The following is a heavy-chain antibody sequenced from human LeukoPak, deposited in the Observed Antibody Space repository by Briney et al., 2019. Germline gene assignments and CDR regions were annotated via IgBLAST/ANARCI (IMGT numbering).Heavy chain of an antibody. CDR1: GFTFSSYG. J-gene: IGHJ4*02. D-gene: IGHD2-2*01. CDR3: ARGERDIVVVPDTNFDY. Sequence: PGGSLRLSCAASGFTFSSYGMSWVRQAPGKGLEWVSAISGSGGSTYYADSVKGRFTISRDNSKNTLYLQMNSLRAEDTAVYYCARGERDIVVVPDTNFDYWGQGTLVTVSS. V-gene: IGHV3-23*01. CDR2: ISGSGGST.